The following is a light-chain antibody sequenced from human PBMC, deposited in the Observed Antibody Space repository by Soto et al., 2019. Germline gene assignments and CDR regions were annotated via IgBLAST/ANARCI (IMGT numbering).Light chain of an antibody. CDR2: GAS. J-gene: IGKJ5*01. Sequence: DIVLTQSPGTLSLSPGERATLSCRASQSVSSSYLAWYQQKPGQAPRLLIYGASSRATGIPDRFSGSGSGTDFTLTISRLEPEDFAVYYCQQYGSSPTFGQGTRLETK. CDR3: QQYGSSPT. CDR1: QSVSSSY. V-gene: IGKV3-20*01.